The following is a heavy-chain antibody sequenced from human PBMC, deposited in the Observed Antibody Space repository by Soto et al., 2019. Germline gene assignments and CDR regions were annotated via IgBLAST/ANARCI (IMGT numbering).Heavy chain of an antibody. V-gene: IGHV1-58*01. CDR2: IVVGSGNT. Sequence: ASVKVSCKASGGTFSSSAVQWVRQARGQRLEWIGWIVVGSGNTNYAQKFQERVTITRDMSTSTAYMELSSLRSEDTAVYYCAAADSGSYPPLNAFDIWGQGTMVTVSS. D-gene: IGHD1-26*01. CDR1: GGTFSSSA. CDR3: AAADSGSYPPLNAFDI. J-gene: IGHJ3*02.